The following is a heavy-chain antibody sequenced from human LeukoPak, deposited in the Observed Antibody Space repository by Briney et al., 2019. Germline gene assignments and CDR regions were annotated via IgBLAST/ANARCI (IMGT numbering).Heavy chain of an antibody. D-gene: IGHD3-10*01. CDR2: IYTSGST. Sequence: SETLSLTCTVSGGSISSYYWSWIRQPAGKGLEWIGRIYTSGSTNYNPSLKSRVTMLVDTSKNQFSLKLSSVTAADTAVYYCACGQRGSRGEYNWFDPWGQGTLVTVSS. V-gene: IGHV4-4*07. CDR1: GGSISSYY. J-gene: IGHJ5*02. CDR3: ACGQRGSRGEYNWFDP.